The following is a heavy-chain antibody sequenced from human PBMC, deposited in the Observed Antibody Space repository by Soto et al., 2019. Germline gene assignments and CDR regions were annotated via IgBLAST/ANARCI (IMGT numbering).Heavy chain of an antibody. V-gene: IGHV4-31*03. CDR1: GGSVISGGYY. CDR2: SYYSGAT. Sequence: QVQLQESGPGLVKPSQTLSLTCTVSGGSVISGGYYWSWLRQHPGNGLEWIGYSYYSGATNYNPSLKSRLTISVDTSKNQFSLKLSSVTAADTAVYYCARVLSTSSSESWGQGTLVTVSS. J-gene: IGHJ5*02. CDR3: ARVLSTSSSES. D-gene: IGHD6-6*01.